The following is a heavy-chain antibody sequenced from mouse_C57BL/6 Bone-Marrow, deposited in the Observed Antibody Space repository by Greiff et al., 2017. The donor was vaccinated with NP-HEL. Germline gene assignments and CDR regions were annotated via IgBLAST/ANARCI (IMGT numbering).Heavy chain of an antibody. CDR2: IYPGSGST. D-gene: IGHD1-1*01. V-gene: IGHV1-55*01. CDR3: ARGYYGSSLYYFDY. CDR1: AYTFTSYW. J-gene: IGHJ2*01. Sequence: QVQLQQPGAELVKPGASVKMSCKASAYTFTSYWITWVKQRPGQGLEWIGDIYPGSGSTNYNEKFKSKATLTVDTSSSTAYMQLSSLTSEDSAVYYCARGYYGSSLYYFDYWGQGTTLTVSS.